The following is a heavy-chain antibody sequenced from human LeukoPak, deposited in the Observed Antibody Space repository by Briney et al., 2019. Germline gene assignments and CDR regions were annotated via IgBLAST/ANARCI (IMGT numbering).Heavy chain of an antibody. J-gene: IGHJ6*02. Sequence: PGGSLRLSCAASGFTVSSNYMSWVRQAPGKGLEWVSVIYSGGSTYYADSVKGRFTISRDNSKNTLYLQMNSLRSEDTAVYYCARGAQDYDFWSDRNYYYYGMDVWGQGTTVTVSS. V-gene: IGHV3-53*05. CDR3: ARGAQDYDFWSDRNYYYYGMDV. D-gene: IGHD3-3*01. CDR1: GFTVSSNY. CDR2: IYSGGST.